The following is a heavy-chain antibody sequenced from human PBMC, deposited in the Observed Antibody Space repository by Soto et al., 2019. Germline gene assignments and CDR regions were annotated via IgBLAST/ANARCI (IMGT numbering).Heavy chain of an antibody. D-gene: IGHD6-6*01. V-gene: IGHV5-51*01. J-gene: IGHJ6*02. CDR2: IYPDDSDT. CDR1: GYSFTSYW. CDR3: ATFLSSSSVRYFGLDA. Sequence: GESLKISCKGSGYSFTSYWIGWVRQMPGKGLEWVGIIYPDDSDTRYSPSFQGQVTISADKSISTAYLQWSSLKASDAAMYYCATFLSSSSVRYFGLDAWGQGTTVTVSS.